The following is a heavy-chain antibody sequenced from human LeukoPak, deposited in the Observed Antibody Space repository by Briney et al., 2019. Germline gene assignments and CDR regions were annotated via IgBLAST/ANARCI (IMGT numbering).Heavy chain of an antibody. CDR3: ARDVSSTSSWWFDP. J-gene: IGHJ5*02. CDR2: INPSGGST. V-gene: IGHV1-46*01. Sequence: ASVKVSCKASGYTFTGYYMHWVRQAPEQGLEWMGIINPSGGSTSYAQKFQGRVTMTRDMSTRTDYMELSSLRYEDTAVYYCARDVSSTSSWWFDPWGQGTLSLSPQ. CDR1: GYTFTGYY. D-gene: IGHD2-2*01.